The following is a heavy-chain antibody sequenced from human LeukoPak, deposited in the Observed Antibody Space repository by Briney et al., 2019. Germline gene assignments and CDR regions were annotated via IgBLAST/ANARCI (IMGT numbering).Heavy chain of an antibody. V-gene: IGHV3-9*01. CDR3: AKAGSIGWYLDY. D-gene: IGHD6-19*01. J-gene: IGHJ4*02. CDR2: ISWNSGSI. Sequence: GGSLRLSCAASGFTFDDYAMHWVRQAPGKGLEWVSGISWNSGSIGYADSVKGRFTISRDNAKNSLYLQMNSLRAEDTALYYCAKAGSIGWYLDYWGQGTLVTVSS. CDR1: GFTFDDYA.